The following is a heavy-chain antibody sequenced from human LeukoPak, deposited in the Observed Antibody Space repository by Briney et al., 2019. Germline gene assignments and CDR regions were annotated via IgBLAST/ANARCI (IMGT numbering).Heavy chain of an antibody. Sequence: PSETLSLTCTVSGGSIRNTSCYWGWIRQPPGKGLEWIGNIFYSGSTYYNSSIKSRVSISVDTSKNQFSLKLTSVTAADTAVYYCARDGSMTKGVHYYYMDVWGKGTTVSVSS. CDR2: IFYSGST. V-gene: IGHV4-39*07. CDR3: ARDGSMTKGVHYYYMDV. D-gene: IGHD3-10*01. CDR1: GGSIRNTSCY. J-gene: IGHJ6*03.